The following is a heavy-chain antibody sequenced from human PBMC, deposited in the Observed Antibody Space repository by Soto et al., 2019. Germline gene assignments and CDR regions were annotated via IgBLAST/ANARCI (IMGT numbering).Heavy chain of an antibody. CDR3: ARVTGGYSGPLGYDY. CDR1: GCTFISYW. Sequence: PGVSLRVSWAAAGCTFISYWMHWVRQATGKGLVWVSRINSDGSSTSYADSVKGRFTISRDNAKNTLYLQMNSLRAEDTAVYYCARVTGGYSGPLGYDYWGQGTLVTVSS. D-gene: IGHD5-12*01. V-gene: IGHV3-74*01. CDR2: INSDGSST. J-gene: IGHJ4*02.